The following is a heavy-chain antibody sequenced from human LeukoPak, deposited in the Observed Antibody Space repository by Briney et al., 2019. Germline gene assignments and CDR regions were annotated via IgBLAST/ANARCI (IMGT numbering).Heavy chain of an antibody. J-gene: IGHJ4*02. CDR3: ARVGSGATPFDY. D-gene: IGHD1-26*01. CDR2: IYPGDSHT. V-gene: IGHV5-51*03. Sequence: GESLKISCKGSGYSITSYWIGWVRQMPGEGLEWMGIIYPGDSHTRHSPSFQGQATISADKSISTAYLQWSSLKASGTAMYYCARVGSGATPFDYWGQGTLVTVSS. CDR1: GYSITSYW.